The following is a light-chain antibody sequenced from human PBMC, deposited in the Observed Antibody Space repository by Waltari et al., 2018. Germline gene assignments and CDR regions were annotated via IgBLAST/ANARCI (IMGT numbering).Light chain of an antibody. V-gene: IGKV1-33*01. CDR1: QDISNY. J-gene: IGKJ4*01. CDR2: DAS. CDR3: QQYDHLPLT. Sequence: DIQMTQSPYSLSASVGDRVTITCQASQDISNYLNWFQQKPGRAPKLLIFDASTLESGVPSRFSGSGSGTHFTFTIYSLQPEDIATYYCQQYDHLPLTFGGGTKVEIK.